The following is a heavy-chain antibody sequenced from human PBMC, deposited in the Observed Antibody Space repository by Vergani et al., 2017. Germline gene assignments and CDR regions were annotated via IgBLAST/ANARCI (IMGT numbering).Heavy chain of an antibody. J-gene: IGHJ4*02. Sequence: EVQLLESGGGLVQPGGSLRLSCAASGFTFSSYAMSWVRQAPGKGLEWVSAISGSGGSTYYADSVKGRFTISRDNSKNTLYLQMNSLRAEDTAVDYCAKVPVLYYYDSSGYYPSFDYWGQGTLVTVSS. D-gene: IGHD3-22*01. V-gene: IGHV3-23*01. CDR1: GFTFSSYA. CDR2: ISGSGGST. CDR3: AKVPVLYYYDSSGYYPSFDY.